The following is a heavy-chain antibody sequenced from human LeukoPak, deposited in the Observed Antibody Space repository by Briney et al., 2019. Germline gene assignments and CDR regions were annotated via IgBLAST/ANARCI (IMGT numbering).Heavy chain of an antibody. CDR3: ARPPRVVDNWFDS. V-gene: IGHV3-23*01. D-gene: IGHD2-2*01. Sequence: GGSLRLSCAASGFTFSNYAMSWVRQAPGTGLEWVSGIGGSGGITYYADSVKGRFTISRDNSKNTLYLQMNSLRVEDTAVYYCARPPRVVDNWFDSWGQGTLVTVSS. J-gene: IGHJ5*01. CDR1: GFTFSNYA. CDR2: IGGSGGIT.